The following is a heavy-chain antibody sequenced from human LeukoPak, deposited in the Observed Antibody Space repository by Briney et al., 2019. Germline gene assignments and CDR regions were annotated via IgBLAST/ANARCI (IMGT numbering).Heavy chain of an antibody. J-gene: IGHJ4*02. V-gene: IGHV3-48*03. CDR3: AKDFWSGYYSGYFDY. CDR1: GFTFSSYE. CDR2: ISSSGSTI. D-gene: IGHD3-3*01. Sequence: GGSLRLSCAASGFTFSSYEMNWVRQAPGKGLEWVSYISSSGSTIYYADPVKGRFTISRDNAKNSLYLQMNSLRAEDTALYYCAKDFWSGYYSGYFDYWGQGTLVTVSS.